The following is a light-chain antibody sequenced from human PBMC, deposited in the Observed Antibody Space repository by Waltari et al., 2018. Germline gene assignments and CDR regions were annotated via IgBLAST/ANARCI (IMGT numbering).Light chain of an antibody. CDR1: SSNIGRNY. Sequence: QSVLTQPPSASGTPGQRVTISCSGSSSNIGRNYVYWYQQLPGTAPKLLIYRNDQRPSGVPDRFSGSKSGTSASLAISGLRSEDEANYYWAAWDDSLREVFGGGTRLTVL. CDR2: RND. V-gene: IGLV1-47*01. CDR3: AAWDDSLREV. J-gene: IGLJ3*02.